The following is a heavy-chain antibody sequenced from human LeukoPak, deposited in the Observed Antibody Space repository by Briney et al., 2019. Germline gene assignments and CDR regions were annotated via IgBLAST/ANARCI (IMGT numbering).Heavy chain of an antibody. CDR3: AREISPADSSSAFDY. V-gene: IGHV4-34*01. CDR2: INHSGST. CDR1: GGSFSGYY. Sequence: SETLSLTCAVYGGSFSGYYWSWIHQPPGKGLEWIGEINHSGSTNYNPSLKSRVTISVDTSKSQFSLKLSSVTAADTAVYYCAREISPADSSSAFDYWGQGTLVTVSS. D-gene: IGHD6-6*01. J-gene: IGHJ4*02.